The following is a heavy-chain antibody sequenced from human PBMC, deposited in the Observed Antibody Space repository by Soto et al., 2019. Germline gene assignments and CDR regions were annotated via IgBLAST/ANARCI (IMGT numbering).Heavy chain of an antibody. CDR3: ARGYGDYGNAFDI. D-gene: IGHD4-17*01. CDR2: INAGNGNT. Sequence: QVQLVQSGAEVKKPGASVKVSCKASGYTFTSYAMHWVRQAPGQRLEWMGWINAGNGNTKYSQKFQGRVTITRDTSASTPYMELSSLRSEDTAVYYCARGYGDYGNAFDIWGQGTMVTVSS. V-gene: IGHV1-3*01. CDR1: GYTFTSYA. J-gene: IGHJ3*02.